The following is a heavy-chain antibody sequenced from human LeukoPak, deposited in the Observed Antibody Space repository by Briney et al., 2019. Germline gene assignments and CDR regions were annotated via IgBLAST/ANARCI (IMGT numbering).Heavy chain of an antibody. D-gene: IGHD3-3*01. V-gene: IGHV3-9*01. J-gene: IGHJ4*02. CDR1: GFTFDDYA. CDR2: ISWNSGSI. Sequence: AGGSLRLSCAASGFTFDDYAMPWVRHAPGKGLEWVSGISWNSGSIGYADSVKGRFTISRDNAKNSLYLQMNSLRAEDTALYYCAKDRQYDFWGGYADYWGQGTLVTVSS. CDR3: AKDRQYDFWGGYADY.